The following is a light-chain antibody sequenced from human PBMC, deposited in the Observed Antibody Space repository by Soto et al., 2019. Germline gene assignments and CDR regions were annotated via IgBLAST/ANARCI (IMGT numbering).Light chain of an antibody. CDR1: ENIIQY. CDR3: QHSYTAPWT. J-gene: IGKJ1*01. V-gene: IGKV1-39*01. CDR2: GAS. Sequence: DIQMTQSPSSLSASLGDRVTITCRASENIIQYLNWYQQKPGKVPRLLVYGASRLETGVPSRFSASGFGIEFTLTIRGLQSEDFATYYCQHSYTAPWTFGQGTKV.